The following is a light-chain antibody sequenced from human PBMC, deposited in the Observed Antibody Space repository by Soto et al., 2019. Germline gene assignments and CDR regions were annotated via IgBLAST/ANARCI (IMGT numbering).Light chain of an antibody. Sequence: DIVMTQAPLSLPVTPGEPASISCRSSQSLLHSDGYNHLDWYLQKPGQSPQLLIYEGSKLASGVPDRFSGSGSGTDFTLKISRVEAEDVGVYHCMQALHPPPTFGGGTKVEIK. CDR1: QSLLHSDGYNH. V-gene: IGKV2-28*01. J-gene: IGKJ4*01. CDR2: EGS. CDR3: MQALHPPPT.